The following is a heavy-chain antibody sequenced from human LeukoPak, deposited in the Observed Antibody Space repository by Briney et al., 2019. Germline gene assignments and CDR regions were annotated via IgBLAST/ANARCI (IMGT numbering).Heavy chain of an antibody. Sequence: GGSLRLPCAASGFTFSSYGMHWVRQAPGKGLAWVAVIWYDRSNKYYADSVKGRFTISRDNSKNTLYLQMNSLRAEDTAVYYCASTNPENAFDIWGQGTMVTVSS. J-gene: IGHJ3*02. D-gene: IGHD1-14*01. CDR1: GFTFSSYG. V-gene: IGHV3-33*01. CDR3: ASTNPENAFDI. CDR2: IWYDRSNK.